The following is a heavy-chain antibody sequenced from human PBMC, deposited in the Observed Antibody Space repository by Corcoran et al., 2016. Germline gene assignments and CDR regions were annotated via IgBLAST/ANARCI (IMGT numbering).Heavy chain of an antibody. Sequence: EVQLMESGGGLVKPGGSLRLSCAASGFTFSHAWMNWVRQAPGKGLEWVGRIKSKSDCGTTDYAVAVKDRFTISRDDAKNMLSLQMNNRKTEDTARYYCTTVRCYDYIGGSPWGQGTLVTVSS. CDR3: TTVRCYDYIGGSP. CDR1: GFTFSHAW. V-gene: IGHV3-15*07. D-gene: IGHD3-16*01. CDR2: IKSKSDCGTT. J-gene: IGHJ5*02.